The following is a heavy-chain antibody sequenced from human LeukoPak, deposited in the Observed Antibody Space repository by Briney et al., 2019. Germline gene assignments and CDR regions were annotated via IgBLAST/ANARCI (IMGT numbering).Heavy chain of an antibody. CDR2: MNPNSGNT. V-gene: IGHV1-8*01. CDR1: GYTFTNYD. CDR3: ARGPAGSSVYYRWFDP. J-gene: IGHJ5*02. D-gene: IGHD3-22*01. Sequence: EASVKVSCKASGYTFTNYDINWVRQATGQGLEWMGWMNPNSGNTAYAHEFQGRVTMTRNTSISTAYMELSSLRSEDTAVYYCARGPAGSSVYYRWFDPWGQGTLVTVSS.